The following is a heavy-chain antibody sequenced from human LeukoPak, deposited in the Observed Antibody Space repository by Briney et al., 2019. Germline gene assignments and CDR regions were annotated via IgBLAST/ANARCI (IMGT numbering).Heavy chain of an antibody. J-gene: IGHJ6*02. CDR2: IWYDGSNK. CDR3: ARRPLLLAYCGGDCYSDYYYGMDA. Sequence: GSLRLSCAASGFTFSSYGMHWVRQAPGKGLEWVAVIWYDGSNKYYADSVKGRLTISRDNSKNTLYLQMNSLRAEDTAVYYCARRPLLLAYCGGDCYSDYYYGMDAWGQGTTVTVSS. D-gene: IGHD2-21*02. CDR1: GFTFSSYG. V-gene: IGHV3-33*08.